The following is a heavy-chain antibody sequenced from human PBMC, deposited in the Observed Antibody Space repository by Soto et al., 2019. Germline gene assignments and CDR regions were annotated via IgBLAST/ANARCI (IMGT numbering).Heavy chain of an antibody. CDR2: IYYSGST. V-gene: IGHV4-61*01. CDR1: GGSVSSGSYY. Sequence: SATLSLTCTVSGGSVSSGSYYWSWIRQPPGKGLEWIGYIYYSGSTNYNPSLKSRVTISVDTSKNQFSLKLSSVTAADTAVYYCAKAQLAAFDIWGQGTMVTVS. CDR3: AKAQLAAFDI. D-gene: IGHD1-1*01. J-gene: IGHJ3*02.